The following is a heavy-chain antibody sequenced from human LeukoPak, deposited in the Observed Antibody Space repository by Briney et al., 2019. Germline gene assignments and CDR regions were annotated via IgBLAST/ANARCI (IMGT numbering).Heavy chain of an antibody. CDR2: INHSGST. CDR1: GGSFSGYY. D-gene: IGHD3-22*01. Sequence: SETLSLTCAVYGGSFSGYYWSWIRQPPGKGLEWIGEINHSGSTNYSPSLKSRVTISVDTSKNQFSLKLSSVTAADTAVYYCARDRKTYYYDSSGYYPDYWGQGTLVTVSS. J-gene: IGHJ4*02. V-gene: IGHV4-34*01. CDR3: ARDRKTYYYDSSGYYPDY.